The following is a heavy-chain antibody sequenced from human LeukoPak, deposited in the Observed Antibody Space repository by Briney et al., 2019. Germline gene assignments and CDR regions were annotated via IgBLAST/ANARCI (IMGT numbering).Heavy chain of an antibody. CDR1: GFTFSSYW. V-gene: IGHV3-74*01. Sequence: GGSLRLSCAASGFTFSSYWMHWVRQVPGKGLVWVTRINPGGSSITYADPVEGRFTISRDNAKNTLYLQMDSLRAEGTGVYYCARSNQADDYWGQGTLVTVSS. CDR3: ARSNQADDY. CDR2: INPGGSSI. D-gene: IGHD1-14*01. J-gene: IGHJ4*02.